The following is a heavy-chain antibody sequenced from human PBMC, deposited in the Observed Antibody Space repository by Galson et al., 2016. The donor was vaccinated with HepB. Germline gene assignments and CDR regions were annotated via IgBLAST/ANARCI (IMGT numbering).Heavy chain of an antibody. CDR1: GYTFTGQF. CDR3: AIVPLTYCGGDCPRGMDV. D-gene: IGHD2-21*02. V-gene: IGHV1-2*02. J-gene: IGHJ6*02. Sequence: SVKVSCKASGYTFTGQFMHWVRQAPGQGLEWMGWINPHSGGTSYAQKFQGRVTMTRDTSISTDYMELSRLRSDDTAVYYCAIVPLTYCGGDCPRGMDVWGQGTTVTVSS. CDR2: INPHSGGT.